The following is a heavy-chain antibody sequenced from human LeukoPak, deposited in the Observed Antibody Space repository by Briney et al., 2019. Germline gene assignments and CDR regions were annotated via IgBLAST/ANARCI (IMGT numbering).Heavy chain of an antibody. CDR1: GGTFSSYA. V-gene: IGHV1-18*01. Sequence: ASVKVSCKASGGTFSSYAISWVRQAPGQGLEWMGWISAYNGNTNYAQKLQGRGTMTTDTSTSTAYMELRSLRSDDTAVYYCAREGIVVGSNWFDPWGQGTLVTVSS. CDR2: ISAYNGNT. CDR3: AREGIVVGSNWFDP. D-gene: IGHD2-2*01. J-gene: IGHJ5*02.